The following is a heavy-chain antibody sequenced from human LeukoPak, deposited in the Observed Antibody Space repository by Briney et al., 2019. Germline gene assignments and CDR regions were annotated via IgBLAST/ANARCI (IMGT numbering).Heavy chain of an antibody. CDR1: GFTFSSYS. CDR3: ARAWGGNRGYFDY. D-gene: IGHD3-16*01. Sequence: GGSLRLSCAASGFTFSSYSMNWVRQAPGKGLEWVSSISSSSSYIYYADSVKGRFTISRDNAKNSLYLQMNSLRAEDTAVYYCARAWGGNRGYFDYWGQGTLVTVSS. V-gene: IGHV3-21*01. J-gene: IGHJ4*02. CDR2: ISSSSSYI.